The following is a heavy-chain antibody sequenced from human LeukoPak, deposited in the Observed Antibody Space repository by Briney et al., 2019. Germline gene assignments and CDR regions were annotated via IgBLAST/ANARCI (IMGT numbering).Heavy chain of an antibody. D-gene: IGHD1-1*01. V-gene: IGHV3-30-3*01. CDR3: ARPYNWNDCYGMDV. Sequence: QPGRSLRLSCAASGFTFSSYAMHWVRQAPGKGLEWVAVISYDGSNKYYADSVKGRYTISRDNSKNTLYLQMNSLRAEDTAVYYCARPYNWNDCYGMDVWGQGTTVTVSS. CDR2: ISYDGSNK. J-gene: IGHJ6*02. CDR1: GFTFSSYA.